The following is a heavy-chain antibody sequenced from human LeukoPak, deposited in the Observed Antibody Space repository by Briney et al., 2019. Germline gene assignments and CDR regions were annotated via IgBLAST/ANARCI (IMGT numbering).Heavy chain of an antibody. CDR1: GFTFSSYG. D-gene: IGHD4-17*01. CDR2: IRYHGRGK. J-gene: IGHJ4*02. CDR3: ANSPYGDWSFDF. V-gene: IGHV3-30*02. Sequence: GGSLRLSCAASGFTFSSYGMHWVRQAPGVGLEWVAFIRYHGRGKYYGDSVKGRFTISRDNSRNTLYLQMDSLRGEDTAVYYCANSPYGDWSFDFWGQGTLVTVSS.